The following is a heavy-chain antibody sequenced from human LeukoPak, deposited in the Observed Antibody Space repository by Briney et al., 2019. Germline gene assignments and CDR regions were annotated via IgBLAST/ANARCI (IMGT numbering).Heavy chain of an antibody. CDR3: ARASCWSGYPLDY. D-gene: IGHD3-3*01. Sequence: SGGSLRLSCAASGFTFSSYSMNWVRQAPGKGLEWVSSISSSSSYIYYADSVKGRFTISRDNAKNSLYLQMNSLRAEDTAVYYCARASCWSGYPLDYWGQGTLVTVSS. CDR2: ISSSSSYI. J-gene: IGHJ4*02. V-gene: IGHV3-21*01. CDR1: GFTFSSYS.